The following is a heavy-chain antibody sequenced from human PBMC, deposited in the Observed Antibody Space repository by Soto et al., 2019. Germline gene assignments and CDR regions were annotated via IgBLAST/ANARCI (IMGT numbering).Heavy chain of an antibody. CDR1: GASLSDNY. V-gene: IGHV4-34*01. CDR2: INHSGNT. Sequence: SETLSLTCAVYGASLSDNYCNWLRQPPGKGLEWIGEINHSGNTNYNPSLRSRVTISIDTSKNQLSLNLRSVSAADTAVYYCARGGYSYGYLIHYYYGMDVWGQWTTVPVSS. CDR3: ARGGYSYGYLIHYYYGMDV. D-gene: IGHD5-18*01. J-gene: IGHJ6*02.